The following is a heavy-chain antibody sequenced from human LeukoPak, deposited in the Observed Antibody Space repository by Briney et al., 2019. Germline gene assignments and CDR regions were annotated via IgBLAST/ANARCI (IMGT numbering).Heavy chain of an antibody. CDR2: INHSGST. J-gene: IGHJ4*02. CDR3: AGSLNSSRVFVGY. V-gene: IGHV4-34*01. D-gene: IGHD6-13*01. CDR1: GGSFSGYY. Sequence: PSETLSLTCAVYGGSFSGYYWSWIRQPPGKGLEWIGEINHSGSTNYTPSLKSRVTISVDTSKNQFSLKLSSVTAADTAVYYCAGSLNSSRVFVGYWGQGTLVTVSS.